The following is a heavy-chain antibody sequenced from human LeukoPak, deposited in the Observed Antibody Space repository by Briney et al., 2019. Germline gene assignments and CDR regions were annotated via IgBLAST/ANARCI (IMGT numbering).Heavy chain of an antibody. CDR1: GGSISSSSYY. Sequence: PSETLSLTCTVSGGSISSSSYYWGWIRQPPGKGLEWIGSIYYSGSTYYNPSLKSRVTISVDTSKNQFSLKLSSVTAADTAVYYCARPSFYGGNFRYYYYMDVWGKGTTVTVSS. CDR2: IYYSGST. V-gene: IGHV4-39*01. CDR3: ARPSFYGGNFRYYYYMDV. D-gene: IGHD4-23*01. J-gene: IGHJ6*03.